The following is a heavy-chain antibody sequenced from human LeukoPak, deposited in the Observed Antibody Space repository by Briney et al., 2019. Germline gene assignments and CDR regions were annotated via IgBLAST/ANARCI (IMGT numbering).Heavy chain of an antibody. CDR1: GFTFSDYY. D-gene: IGHD6-19*01. CDR3: AKEEWLVRGFDY. Sequence: GGSLRLSCAASGFTFSDYYMNWIRQAPGKGLEWVSYISSSGSTIFYADSVKGRFTISRDNAKNSLYLQMNSLRAEDTAVYYCAKEEWLVRGFDYWGQGTLVTVSS. J-gene: IGHJ4*02. V-gene: IGHV3-11*01. CDR2: ISSSGSTI.